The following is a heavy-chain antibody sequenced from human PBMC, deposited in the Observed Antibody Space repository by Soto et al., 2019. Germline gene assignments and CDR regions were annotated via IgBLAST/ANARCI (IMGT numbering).Heavy chain of an antibody. D-gene: IGHD3-10*01. CDR3: ARDLGSSGSSSWFDT. Sequence: GGSLRLSCVASGFTLSNYGMHWVRQAPGKGLEWIALIWYEGTTKYSTDSMKGRFSISRDQSKSTLYLQVNSLRAEDTAKYYFARDLGSSGSSSWFDTWCQGTLVPVSS. V-gene: IGHV3-33*01. J-gene: IGHJ5*02. CDR2: IWYEGTTK. CDR1: GFTLSNYG.